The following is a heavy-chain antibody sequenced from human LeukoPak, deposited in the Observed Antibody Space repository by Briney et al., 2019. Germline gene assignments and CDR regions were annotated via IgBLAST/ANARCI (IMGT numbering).Heavy chain of an antibody. V-gene: IGHV4-39*01. CDR1: GGSISSSSYY. D-gene: IGHD2-2*02. CDR3: AKGVVPAAIWGVSGFDY. Sequence: SETLSLTCTVSGGSISSSSYYWGWIRQPPGKGLEWIGSIYYSGSTYYNPSLKSRVTISVDTSKNQFSLKLSSVTAADTAVYYCAKGVVPAAIWGVSGFDYWGQGTLVTVSS. CDR2: IYYSGST. J-gene: IGHJ4*02.